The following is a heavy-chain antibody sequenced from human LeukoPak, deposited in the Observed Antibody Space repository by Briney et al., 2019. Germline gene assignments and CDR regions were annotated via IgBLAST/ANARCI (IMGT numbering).Heavy chain of an antibody. Sequence: PSETLSLTCAVSGYSSGYYWGWIRQPPRKGLEWIGSIWQSGSTYYNPSLKSRVTISLDTYKTQFSLNLTSVTAADTAVYYCARDGSISSWAIDYWGQGTLVTVSS. D-gene: IGHD6-13*01. CDR2: IWQSGST. J-gene: IGHJ4*02. CDR1: GYSSGYY. CDR3: ARDGSISSWAIDY. V-gene: IGHV4-38-2*02.